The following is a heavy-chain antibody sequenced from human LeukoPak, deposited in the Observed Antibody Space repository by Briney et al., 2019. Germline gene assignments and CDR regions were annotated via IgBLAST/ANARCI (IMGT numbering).Heavy chain of an antibody. J-gene: IGHJ5*01. CDR2: IDHTGRS. D-gene: IGHD3-10*01. V-gene: IGHV4-34*01. CDR3: ARGENSGSYFSYFDS. CDR1: GGSFSGHY. Sequence: PSETLSLTCAVYGGSFSGHYWNWIRQPPGKGLEWIGEIDHTGRSTYNPSLTSRVTISKDSSKNQSSLSLGSVVAADTAVYFCARGENSGSYFSYFDSWAQGTPVTVSS.